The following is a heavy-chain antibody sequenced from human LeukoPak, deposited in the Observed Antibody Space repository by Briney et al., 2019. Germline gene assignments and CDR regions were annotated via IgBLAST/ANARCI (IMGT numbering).Heavy chain of an antibody. CDR3: AKGDDDFWSGYYMEGTLPRNDY. J-gene: IGHJ4*02. CDR1: GFTFSSYA. Sequence: GGSLRLSCAASGFTFSSYAMSWVRQAPGKGLEWVSAISGSGGSTYYADSVKGRFTISRDNSKNTLYLQMNSLRAEDTAVYYCAKGDDDFWSGYYMEGTLPRNDYWGQGTLVTVSS. D-gene: IGHD3-3*01. CDR2: ISGSGGST. V-gene: IGHV3-23*01.